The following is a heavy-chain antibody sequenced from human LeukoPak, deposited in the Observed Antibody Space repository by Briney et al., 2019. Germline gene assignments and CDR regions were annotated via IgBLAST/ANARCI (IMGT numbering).Heavy chain of an antibody. CDR2: ISGIRGST. CDR3: AKDGVAAPPY. Sequence: GGSLILSCPASGFTFSSYAISWVGPAAGKGLEWVSAISGIRGSTYYADSVKARFTISRHNSKTPLCLQLNRLRAEDTAVYYCAKDGVAAPPYWGQGTLVTVSS. V-gene: IGHV3-23*01. D-gene: IGHD2-15*01. J-gene: IGHJ4*02. CDR1: GFTFSSYA.